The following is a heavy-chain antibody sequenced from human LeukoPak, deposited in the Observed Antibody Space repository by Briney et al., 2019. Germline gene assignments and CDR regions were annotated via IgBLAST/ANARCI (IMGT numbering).Heavy chain of an antibody. CDR2: INAGNGNT. Sequence: ASVTVSCKASGYTFTSYAMHWVRQAPGQGLEWMGWINAGNGNTKYSQKFQGRVTITRDTSASTAYMELSSLRSEDTAVYYCARDSDYDFWSGYYTGFPLGYWGQGTLVTVSS. D-gene: IGHD3-3*01. V-gene: IGHV1-3*01. J-gene: IGHJ4*02. CDR3: ARDSDYDFWSGYYTGFPLGY. CDR1: GYTFTSYA.